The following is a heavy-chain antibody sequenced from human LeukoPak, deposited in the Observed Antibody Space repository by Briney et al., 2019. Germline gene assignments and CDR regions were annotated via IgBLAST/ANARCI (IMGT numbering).Heavy chain of an antibody. CDR3: ARGSSWLRLDY. D-gene: IGHD6-13*01. J-gene: IGHJ4*02. CDR2: IIPILGIA. V-gene: IGHV1-69*02. CDR1: GGTFSSYT. Sequence: ASVEVSCKASGGTFSSYTISWVRQAPGQGLEWMGRIIPILGIANYAQKFQGRVTITADKSTSTAYMELSSLRSEDTAVYYCARGSSWLRLDYWGQGTLVTVSS.